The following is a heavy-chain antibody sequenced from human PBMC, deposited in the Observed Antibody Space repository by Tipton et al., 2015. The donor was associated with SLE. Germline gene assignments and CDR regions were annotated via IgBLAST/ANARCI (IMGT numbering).Heavy chain of an antibody. Sequence: SLRLSCAASGFSFNTYVMHWVRQAPGRGPEWVAVISSDGSHNNYVDSVKGRFTISRDNSKSTLYLQMNSLRGDDTAVYYCARETYGYPFDYWGQGTLVTVPS. CDR1: GFSFNTYV. J-gene: IGHJ4*02. CDR3: ARETYGYPFDY. V-gene: IGHV3-30*03. CDR2: ISSDGSHN. D-gene: IGHD5-18*01.